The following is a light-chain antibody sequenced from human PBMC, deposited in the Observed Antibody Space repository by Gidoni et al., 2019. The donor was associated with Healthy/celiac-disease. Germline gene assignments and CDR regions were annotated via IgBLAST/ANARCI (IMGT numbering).Light chain of an antibody. V-gene: IGKV1-27*01. CDR2: AAS. Sequence: DIQMTQSPSSLSASVGDRVTITCRASQGISNYFAWYPQKPGKVPKLLIYAASTLQSGVPSRFSGSGSGTDFTLTISSLKPEDVATYYCQKYNSAPYTCGQGTKLEIK. CDR1: QGISNY. J-gene: IGKJ2*01. CDR3: QKYNSAPYT.